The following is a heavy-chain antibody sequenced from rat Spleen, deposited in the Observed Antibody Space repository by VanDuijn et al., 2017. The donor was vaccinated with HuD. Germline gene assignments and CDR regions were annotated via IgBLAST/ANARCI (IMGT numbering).Heavy chain of an antibody. Sequence: EVQLVESGGGLVQPGRSLKLSCAASGFTFSYYAMAWVRQAPNKGLEWVGTIIYDGSTSYYRDSVKGRFTISRDNAESTLYLQVDSLTSEDTATYYCARGYTLDYWGQGVMVTVSS. CDR2: IIYDGSTS. CDR1: GFTFSYYA. D-gene: IGHD1-11*01. CDR3: ARGYTLDY. J-gene: IGHJ2*01. V-gene: IGHV5-17*01.